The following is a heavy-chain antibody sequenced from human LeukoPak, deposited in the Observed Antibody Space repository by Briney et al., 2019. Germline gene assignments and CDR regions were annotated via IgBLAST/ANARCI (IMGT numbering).Heavy chain of an antibody. CDR2: VNPTSGGT. CDR1: GYTFTSYY. CDR3: ARVYYYYDSSGILTLYFDY. V-gene: IGHV1-2*02. J-gene: IGHJ4*02. D-gene: IGHD3-22*01. Sequence: ASVKVSYKTSGYTFTSYYMHWVRQAPGQGLEWMGWVNPTSGGTNYAQKFQGRVTMTRDTSISTAYMEVSRLRSDDTAVYYCARVYYYYDSSGILTLYFDYWGQGTLVTVSS.